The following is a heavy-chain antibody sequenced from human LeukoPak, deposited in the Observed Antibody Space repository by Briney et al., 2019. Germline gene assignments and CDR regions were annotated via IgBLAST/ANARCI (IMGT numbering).Heavy chain of an antibody. J-gene: IGHJ4*02. CDR1: GFTLSTYS. Sequence: GGSLRLSCAASGFTLSTYSMNWVRQAPGKGLEWVSYISSTSRTIYYADSVKGRFTISRDNAKNSLYLQMNSLRADDTAVYYCARVGYTYGYYDYWGQGILVTVPS. D-gene: IGHD5-18*01. V-gene: IGHV3-48*01. CDR3: ARVGYTYGYYDY. CDR2: ISSTSRTI.